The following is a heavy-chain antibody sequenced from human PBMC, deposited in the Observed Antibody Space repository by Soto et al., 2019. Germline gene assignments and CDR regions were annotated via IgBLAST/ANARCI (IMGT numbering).Heavy chain of an antibody. J-gene: IGHJ6*02. CDR3: ARVISSSWFEVGRGMDV. V-gene: IGHV4-59*01. CDR1: GGSISSYY. Sequence: PSETLSLTCTVSGGSISSYYWSWIRQPPGKGLEWIGYIYYSGSTNYNPSLKSRVTISVDTSKNQFSLKLSSVTAADTAVYYCARVISSSWFEVGRGMDVWGQGTTVTVSS. D-gene: IGHD6-13*01. CDR2: IYYSGST.